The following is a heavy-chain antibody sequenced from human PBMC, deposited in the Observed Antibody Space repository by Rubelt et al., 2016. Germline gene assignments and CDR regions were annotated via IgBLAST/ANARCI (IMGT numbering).Heavy chain of an antibody. J-gene: IGHJ4*02. CDR3: AKEGQDYYGSGPPDY. Sequence: YYADSVKGRFTISRDNSKNTLYLQMNSLRAEDTAVYYCAKEGQDYYGSGPPDYWGQGTLVTVSS. D-gene: IGHD3-10*01. V-gene: IGHV3-23*01.